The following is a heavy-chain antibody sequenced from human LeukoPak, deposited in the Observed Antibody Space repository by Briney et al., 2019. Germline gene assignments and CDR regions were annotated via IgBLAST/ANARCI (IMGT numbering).Heavy chain of an antibody. V-gene: IGHV3-9*01. D-gene: IGHD3-10*02. CDR1: GFTFDDYA. CDR3: ARARVQAPLDN. Sequence: GGSLRLSCAASGFTFDDYAMHWVRQAPGKGLEWVSGISWNSGSIGYADSVKGRFTISRDNAKNSLYLQMNSLRAEDTALYYCARARVQAPLDNWGQGTLVTVSS. J-gene: IGHJ4*02. CDR2: ISWNSGSI.